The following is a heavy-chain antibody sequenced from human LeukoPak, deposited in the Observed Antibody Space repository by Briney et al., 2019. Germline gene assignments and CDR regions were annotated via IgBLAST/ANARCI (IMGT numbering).Heavy chain of an antibody. CDR1: GYTFTSYG. D-gene: IGHD3-22*01. J-gene: IGHJ4*02. V-gene: IGHV1-18*01. CDR3: ERDRRYYDSSGYNTPGGY. CDR2: ISAYNGNT. Sequence: ASVKVSCKASGYTFTSYGISWVRQAPGQGLEWMGWISAYNGNTNYAQKLQGRVTMTTDTSTSTAYMELRSLRSDDTAVYYCERDRRYYDSSGYNTPGGYWGQGTLVTVSS.